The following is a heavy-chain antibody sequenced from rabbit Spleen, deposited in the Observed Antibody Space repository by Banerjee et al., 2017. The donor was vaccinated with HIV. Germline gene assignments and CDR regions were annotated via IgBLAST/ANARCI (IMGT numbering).Heavy chain of an antibody. D-gene: IGHD1-1*01. Sequence: QSLEESGGELVKTGASLPLTCTASGFSFSYSDYMCWVRQPPGKGPELISCIGAGVTYTTSVSACSKDRRSISKTSSTTVTLQMTSRTAADTAAYFCSRESCTSFSSCGMDLWGPGTLVTVS. V-gene: IGHV1S40*01. CDR1: GFSFSYSDY. CDR2: IGAGVTYTT. J-gene: IGHJ6*01. CDR3: SRESCTSFSSCGMDL.